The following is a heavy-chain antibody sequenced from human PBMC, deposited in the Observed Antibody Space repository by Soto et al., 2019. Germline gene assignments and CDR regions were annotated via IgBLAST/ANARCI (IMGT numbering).Heavy chain of an antibody. CDR2: ISAYNGNT. Sequence: QVQLVQSGAEVKKPGASVKVSCKASGYTFTSYGISWVRQAPGQGLEWMGWISAYNGNTNYAQKLQGRVTMTTVTSTSTGYMEVRTLRSDDTAVYYCARSSGTSYNWFDPWGQGTLVTVSS. V-gene: IGHV1-18*01. J-gene: IGHJ5*02. CDR3: ARSSGTSYNWFDP. CDR1: GYTFTSYG. D-gene: IGHD1-26*01.